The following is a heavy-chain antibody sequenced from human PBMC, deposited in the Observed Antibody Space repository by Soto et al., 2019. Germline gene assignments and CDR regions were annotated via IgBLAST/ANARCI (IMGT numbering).Heavy chain of an antibody. V-gene: IGHV4-31*03. Sequence: PSETLSLTCTVSGGPISSGGYYWSWIRQHPGKGLEWIGYIYYSGSTYYKPSLKSRVTISVDTSKNQFSLKLNSVTAADTAVYYCARVSLVVLVADTRLDPWGQGTLVPVSS. CDR2: IYYSGST. J-gene: IGHJ5*02. CDR1: GGPISSGGYY. D-gene: IGHD2-15*01. CDR3: ARVSLVVLVADTRLDP.